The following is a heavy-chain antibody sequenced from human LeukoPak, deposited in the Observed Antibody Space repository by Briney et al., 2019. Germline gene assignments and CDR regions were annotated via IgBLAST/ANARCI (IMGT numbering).Heavy chain of an antibody. J-gene: IGHJ6*02. CDR1: GYTXXXYY. CDR2: ISAYNGNT. CDR3: ARNSGSYSYDYYYGMDV. V-gene: IGHV1-18*04. Sequence: GYTXXXYYMHWVRQAPGQGLEWMGWISAYNGNTNYAQKLQGRVTMTADTSTSTAYMELRSLRSDDTAVYYCARNSGSYSYDYYYGMDVWGQGTTVTVSS. D-gene: IGHD1-26*01.